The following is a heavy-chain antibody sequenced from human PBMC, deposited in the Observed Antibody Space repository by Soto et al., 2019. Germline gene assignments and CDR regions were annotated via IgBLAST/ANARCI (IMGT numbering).Heavy chain of an antibody. CDR3: ARAPHKITMEYYFDY. D-gene: IGHD3-10*01. V-gene: IGHV4-30-4*01. J-gene: IGHJ4*02. CDR1: GGSISSGDYY. CDR2: IYYSGST. Sequence: QVQLQESGPGLVKPSQTLSLTCTVSGGSISSGDYYWRWIRQPPGKGLEWIGYIYYSGSTYYNPSLKSRVTISVDTSRNQFSLKLSSVTAADTAVYYCARAPHKITMEYYFDYWGQGTLVTVSS.